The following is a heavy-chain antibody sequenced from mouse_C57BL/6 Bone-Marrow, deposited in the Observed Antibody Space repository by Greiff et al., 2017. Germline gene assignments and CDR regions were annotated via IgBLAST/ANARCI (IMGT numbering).Heavy chain of an antibody. V-gene: IGHV1-81*01. CDR3: ARESAATMTATEAWFDY. D-gene: IGHD2-4*01. CDR1: GYTFTSYG. Sequence: QVQLQQSGAELARPGASVKLSCKASGYTFTSYGISWVKQRTGQGLEWIGEIYPRSGNTYYNEKFKGKATLTADKSSSTAYMELRSRTSEDSAVCLCARESAATMTATEAWFDYWGKGTLVTVSA. CDR2: IYPRSGNT. J-gene: IGHJ3*01.